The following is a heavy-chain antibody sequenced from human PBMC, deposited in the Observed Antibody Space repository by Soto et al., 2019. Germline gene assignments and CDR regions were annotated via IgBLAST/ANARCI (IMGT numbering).Heavy chain of an antibody. CDR3: ARSRSRQSVVVRGRFNCWFDP. Sequence: ASVKVSCKASGYTFTSYEINWVRQATGQGLEWMGWMNPNSGNTGYAHKFQGRVTMTRNTSISTAYMELSSLRSEDTAVYYCARSRSRQSVVVRGRFNCWFDPWGQGTLVTVSS. CDR1: GYTFTSYE. CDR2: MNPNSGNT. J-gene: IGHJ5*02. V-gene: IGHV1-8*01. D-gene: IGHD3-10*01.